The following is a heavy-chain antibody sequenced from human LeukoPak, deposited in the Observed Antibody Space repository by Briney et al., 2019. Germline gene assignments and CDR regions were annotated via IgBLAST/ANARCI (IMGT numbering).Heavy chain of an antibody. J-gene: IGHJ4*02. D-gene: IGHD6-13*01. CDR1: GFTFSSYA. CDR3: ARDGEGSSWYAADYFDY. V-gene: IGHV3-30-3*01. Sequence: GGSLRLSCAASGFTFSSYAMHWVRQAPGKGLEWVAVISYDGSNKYYADSVKGRFTISRDNSKNTLYLQMNSLRAEDTAVYYCARDGEGSSWYAADYFDYWGQGTLVTVSS. CDR2: ISYDGSNK.